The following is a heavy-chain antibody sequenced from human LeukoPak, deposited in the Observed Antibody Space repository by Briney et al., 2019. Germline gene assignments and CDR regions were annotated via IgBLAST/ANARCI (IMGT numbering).Heavy chain of an antibody. Sequence: ASVKVSCKASGYTFTGYYMHWVRQAPGQGLEWMWWINPNSGGTNYAQKFQGRVTMTRDTSISTAYMELSRLRSEDTAVYYCARELSSSWYGSDYWGRRTLVTVSS. V-gene: IGHV1-2*02. CDR1: GYTFTGYY. CDR2: INPNSGGT. CDR3: ARELSSSWYGSDY. J-gene: IGHJ4*02. D-gene: IGHD6-13*01.